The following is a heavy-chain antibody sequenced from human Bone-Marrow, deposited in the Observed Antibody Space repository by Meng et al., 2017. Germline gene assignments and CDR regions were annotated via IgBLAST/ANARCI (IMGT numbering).Heavy chain of an antibody. V-gene: IGHV4-34*01. Sequence: VPLQQWGAGLLKPSESLSLTCAVYVGSLSGYYWSWIRQPPGKGLEWIGEINHSGSTNYNPSLKSRVTISVDTSKNQFSLKLSSVTAADTAVDYCARGRVTTVTTPNWYFDLWGRGTLVTVSS. J-gene: IGHJ2*01. D-gene: IGHD4-17*01. CDR3: ARGRVTTVTTPNWYFDL. CDR1: VGSLSGYY. CDR2: INHSGST.